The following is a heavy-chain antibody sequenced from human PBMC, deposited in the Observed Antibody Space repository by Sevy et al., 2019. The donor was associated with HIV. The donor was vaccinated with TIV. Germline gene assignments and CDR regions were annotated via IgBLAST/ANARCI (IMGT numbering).Heavy chain of an antibody. D-gene: IGHD1-26*01. Sequence: GGSLRLSCAASGFTFRTYAFHWVRQAPGRGLEWIGLISSNGDNDLYANSVGGRFTISRDNSMNILYLQMTSLTPDDTAVYYCARGPEWELTSFLSHWGQGTLVTVSS. CDR1: GFTFRTYA. V-gene: IGHV3-30-3*01. CDR3: ARGPEWELTSFLSH. J-gene: IGHJ4*02. CDR2: ISSNGDND.